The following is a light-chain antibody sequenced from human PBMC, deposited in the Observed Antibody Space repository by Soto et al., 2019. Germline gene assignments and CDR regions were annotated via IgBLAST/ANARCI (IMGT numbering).Light chain of an antibody. CDR3: QQYGRSPFT. Sequence: DIQMTQSPSSLSASVGDRVTITCRASQRISSYLNWYQQKPGKAPKVLISVASRLQSGVPSRVSGSGYGTDFTLTIDSLQPEDFAVYYCQQYGRSPFTFGPGTKVDIK. V-gene: IGKV1-39*01. CDR2: VAS. CDR1: QRISSY. J-gene: IGKJ3*01.